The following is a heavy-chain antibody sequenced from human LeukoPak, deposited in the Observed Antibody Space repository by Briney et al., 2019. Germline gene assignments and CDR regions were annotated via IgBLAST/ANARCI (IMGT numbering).Heavy chain of an antibody. J-gene: IGHJ6*02. V-gene: IGHV3-30-3*01. D-gene: IGHD3-9*01. CDR2: ISYDGSNK. Sequence: PGRSLRLSCAASGFTFSSYAMHWVRQAPGKGLEWVAVISYDGSNKYYADSVKGRFTISRDNSKNTLYLQMNSLRAEDTAVYYCARAGYYDIYTEVDVWGQGTTVTVSS. CDR1: GFTFSSYA. CDR3: ARAGYYDIYTEVDV.